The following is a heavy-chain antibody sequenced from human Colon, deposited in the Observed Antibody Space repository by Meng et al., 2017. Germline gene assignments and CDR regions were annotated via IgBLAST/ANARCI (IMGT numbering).Heavy chain of an antibody. V-gene: IGHV3-48*03. CDR2: ISSSGSNI. Sequence: GESLKISCAASGFTFSSYEMNWVRQAPGKGLEWVSYISSSGSNIYYADSVKGRFTISRDNAKNSLYLQMNSLRAEDKAVYYCTRTILRGLVLLDYWGQGTLVTVSS. CDR3: TRTILRGLVLLDY. D-gene: IGHD2-21*01. J-gene: IGHJ4*02. CDR1: GFTFSSYE.